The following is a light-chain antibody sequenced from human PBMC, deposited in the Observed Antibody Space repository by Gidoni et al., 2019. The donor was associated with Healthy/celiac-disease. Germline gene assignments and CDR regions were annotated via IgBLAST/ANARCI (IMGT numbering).Light chain of an antibody. Sequence: GSIASNYVQWYQQRPGSAPTTVIYEDNQRPSGVPDRFSGSIDSSSNSASLTISGLKTEDEADYYCQSYVSSNSGSWVFGGGTKLTVL. CDR2: EDN. CDR1: GSIASNY. J-gene: IGLJ3*02. CDR3: QSYVSSNSGSWV. V-gene: IGLV6-57*02.